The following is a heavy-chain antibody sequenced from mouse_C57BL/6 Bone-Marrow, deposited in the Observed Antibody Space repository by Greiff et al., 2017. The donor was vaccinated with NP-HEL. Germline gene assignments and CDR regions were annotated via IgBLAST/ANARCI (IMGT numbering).Heavy chain of an antibody. CDR3: AAYYCGREGFDY. D-gene: IGHD1-1*01. Sequence: EVQLVESGAELVRPGSSVKMSCKTSGYTFTSYGINWVKQRPGQGLEWIGYIYIGNGYTEYNEKFKGKATLTSDTSSSTAYMQLSSLTSEDSAVYCCAAYYCGREGFDYWGQGTTLTVSS. V-gene: IGHV1-58*01. CDR2: IYIGNGYT. J-gene: IGHJ2*01. CDR1: GYTFTSYG.